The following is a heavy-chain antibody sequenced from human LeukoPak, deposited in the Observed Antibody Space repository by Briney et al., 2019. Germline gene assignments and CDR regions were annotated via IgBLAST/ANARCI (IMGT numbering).Heavy chain of an antibody. CDR3: RAATRYLDYYYDY. CDR1: RFTFSIFG. J-gene: IGHJ4*02. V-gene: IGHV3-30*03. CDR2: ISSDGTNK. Sequence: GGSLRLSCAASRFTFSIFGMHWVRQAPGKGLEWIAVISSDGTNKYHADSVRGRFTISRDNSKDTLYLQMSSLRIEDTAIYYCRAATRYLDYYYDYWGQGTLVTVSS. D-gene: IGHD3-22*01.